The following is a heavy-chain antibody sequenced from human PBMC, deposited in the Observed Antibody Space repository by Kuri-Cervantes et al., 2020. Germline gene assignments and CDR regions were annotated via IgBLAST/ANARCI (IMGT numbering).Heavy chain of an antibody. Sequence: GGSLRLSCAASEFTVRSNFMSWVRQAPGKGLEWVSVLYSDGSTYYADSVKGRFTISRDSSKNTLYLQMNSLRAEDTAVYYCAKKVFDYWGQGTLVTVSS. J-gene: IGHJ4*02. CDR1: EFTVRSNF. CDR3: AKKVFDY. V-gene: IGHV3-66*01. CDR2: LYSDGST.